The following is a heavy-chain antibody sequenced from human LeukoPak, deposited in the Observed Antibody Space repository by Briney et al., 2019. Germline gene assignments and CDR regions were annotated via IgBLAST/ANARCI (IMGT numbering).Heavy chain of an antibody. CDR2: INWNGAST. J-gene: IGHJ6*03. CDR1: GFSFDDLG. V-gene: IGHV3-20*04. CDR3: ARAVCPTIKFCDSSYFMDV. Sequence: GGSLRLSCAASGFSFDDLGMTWVRQVPGKRLEWVAGINWNGASTGYADSVRGRFTISRDNAKNSLYLQMNSLRAEDTALYYCARAVCPTIKFCDSSYFMDVWGKGTTVNVS. D-gene: IGHD6-6*01.